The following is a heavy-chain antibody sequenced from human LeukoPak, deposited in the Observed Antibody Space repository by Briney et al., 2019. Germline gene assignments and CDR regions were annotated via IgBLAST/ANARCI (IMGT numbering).Heavy chain of an antibody. CDR2: ISSSSSYI. D-gene: IGHD6-19*01. CDR1: GFTFSSYS. CDR3: ARDERGWLPWFDY. J-gene: IGHJ4*02. Sequence: GGTLRLSCAASGFTFSSYSMNWVRQAPGKGLEWVSSISSSSSYIYYADSVKGRFTISRDNAKNSLYLQMNSLRAEDTAVYYCARDERGWLPWFDYWGQGTLVTVSS. V-gene: IGHV3-21*01.